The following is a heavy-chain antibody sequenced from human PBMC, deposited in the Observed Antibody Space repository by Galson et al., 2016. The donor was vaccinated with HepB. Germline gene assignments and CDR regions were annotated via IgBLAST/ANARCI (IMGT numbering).Heavy chain of an antibody. V-gene: IGHV3-21*01. CDR1: GFTFSGYS. J-gene: IGHJ4*02. CDR3: ARPVDSRGDPFNY. CDR2: ITSYGSQI. Sequence: SLRLSCAASGFTFSGYSMSWVRQAPGKGLEWVSSITSYGSQIFYADSVMGRFTISRDNAKNALYLQMNRLRAEDTAVYYCARPVDSRGDPFNYWGQGTMVTVSS. D-gene: IGHD5-12*01.